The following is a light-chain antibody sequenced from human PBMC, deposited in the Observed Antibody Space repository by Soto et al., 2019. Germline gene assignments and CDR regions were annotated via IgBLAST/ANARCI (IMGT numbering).Light chain of an antibody. CDR3: SSYAGGNNRNV. J-gene: IGLJ1*01. CDR2: EVS. CDR1: SSDVGGYNL. Sequence: QSALTQPPSASGSPGQSVTISYTGTSSDVGGYNLVSWYQQHPGKAPKLMIFEVSKRPSGVPDRFSGSKSGNTASLTVSGLQAEDEADYYCSSYAGGNNRNVFGTGTKLTVL. V-gene: IGLV2-8*01.